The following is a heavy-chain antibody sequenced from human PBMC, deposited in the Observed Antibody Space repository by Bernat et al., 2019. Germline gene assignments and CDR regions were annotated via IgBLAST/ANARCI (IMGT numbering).Heavy chain of an antibody. D-gene: IGHD2-15*01. CDR3: ATGYCSGGSCYQVPYYYYMDV. CDR2: IIPIFGTA. V-gene: IGHV1-69*01. Sequence: QVQLVQSGAEVKKPGSSVKVSCKASGGTFSSYAISWVRQAPGQGLEWMGGIIPIFGTANYAQKFQGRVTITADDSTSTAYMELSSLRSEDTAVYYCATGYCSGGSCYQVPYYYYMDVWGKGTTVTVSS. CDR1: GGTFSSYA. J-gene: IGHJ6*03.